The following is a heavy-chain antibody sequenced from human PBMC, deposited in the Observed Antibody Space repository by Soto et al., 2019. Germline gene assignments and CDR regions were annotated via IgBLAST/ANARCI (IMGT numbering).Heavy chain of an antibody. J-gene: IGHJ5*02. V-gene: IGHV3-53*04. CDR1: GFSVSNNY. Sequence: EVQLVESGGDLAQPGGSLRLSCTASGFSVSNNYMNWVRQAPGKGLEWVAIIYIGGTTVYTDSVKGRFTIPRHNSKDTLYLQMNSPRPDDTGVYFCARAGAVAGPIDLWGQGTLVTVSS. CDR3: ARAGAVAGPIDL. D-gene: IGHD6-19*01. CDR2: IYIGGTT.